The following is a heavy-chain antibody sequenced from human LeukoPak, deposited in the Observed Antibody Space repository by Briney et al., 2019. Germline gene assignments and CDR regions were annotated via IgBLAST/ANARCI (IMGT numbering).Heavy chain of an antibody. J-gene: IGHJ6*03. D-gene: IGHD4-17*01. Sequence: PSETLSLTCTVSGYSISSGYYWGWIRQPPGKGLEWIGSIYHSGSTYYNPSLKSRVTISVDTSKNQFSLKLSSVTAADTAVYYCATRGEVDYGDYRGPSYYYYYMDVWAKGPRSPSP. CDR2: IYHSGST. V-gene: IGHV4-38-2*02. CDR1: GYSISSGYY. CDR3: ATRGEVDYGDYRGPSYYYYYMDV.